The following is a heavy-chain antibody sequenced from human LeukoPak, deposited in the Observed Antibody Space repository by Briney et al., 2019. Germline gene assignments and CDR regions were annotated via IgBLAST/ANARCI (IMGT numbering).Heavy chain of an antibody. CDR1: GFTFSSYS. D-gene: IGHD5-18*01. Sequence: GGSLRLSCAASGFTFSSYSMNWVRQAPGNGLEWVSSISSSSRYIYYADSVKGRFTISRDNAKNSLYLQMNSLRAEDTAVYYCARPKNVDTAMASGYWGRGTLVTVSS. J-gene: IGHJ4*02. CDR2: ISSSSRYI. CDR3: ARPKNVDTAMASGY. V-gene: IGHV3-21*01.